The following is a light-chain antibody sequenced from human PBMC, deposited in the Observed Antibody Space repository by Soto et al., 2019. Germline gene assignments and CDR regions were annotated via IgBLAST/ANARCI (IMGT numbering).Light chain of an antibody. J-gene: IGLJ3*02. Sequence: QSVLTQPPSASGSPGQSVTISCTGTSSDIGGYNYVSWYQQHPGKAPKLIIYEVSKRPSGVPDRFSGSKSGNTASLTVSGLQAEDEAEYYCTSYAGSNNLVFAGGTKLTVL. CDR3: TSYAGSNNLV. CDR2: EVS. V-gene: IGLV2-8*01. CDR1: SSDIGGYNY.